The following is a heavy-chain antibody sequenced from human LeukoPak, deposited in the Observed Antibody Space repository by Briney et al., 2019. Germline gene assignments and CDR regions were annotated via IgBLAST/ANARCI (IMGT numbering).Heavy chain of an antibody. CDR3: ARDLGAGNHYGMDV. Sequence: SGTLXLTCAVSGGSISSSNWWSWVRQPPGKGLEWIGEIYHSGSTNYNPSLKSRVTISVDKSKNQFSLKLSSVTAADTAVYYCARDLGAGNHYGMDVWGQGTTVTVSS. CDR2: IYHSGST. D-gene: IGHD6-19*01. CDR1: GGSISSSNW. V-gene: IGHV4-4*02. J-gene: IGHJ6*02.